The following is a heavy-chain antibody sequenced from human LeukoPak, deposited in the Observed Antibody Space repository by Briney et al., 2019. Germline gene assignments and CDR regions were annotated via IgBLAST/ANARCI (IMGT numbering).Heavy chain of an antibody. Sequence: ASVKVSCKASGGIFSSYAISWVRQAPGQGLEWMGRIIPILGIANYAQKFQGRVTITADKSTSTAYMELSSLRSEDTAVYYCAREWEGTVVTPVGHWGQGTLVTVSS. CDR3: AREWEGTVVTPVGH. V-gene: IGHV1-69*04. D-gene: IGHD4-23*01. CDR2: IIPILGIA. CDR1: GGIFSSYA. J-gene: IGHJ4*02.